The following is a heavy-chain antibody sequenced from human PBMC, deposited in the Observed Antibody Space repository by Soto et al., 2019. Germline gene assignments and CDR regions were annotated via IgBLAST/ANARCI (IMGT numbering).Heavy chain of an antibody. Sequence: VHLVEPGRGLIQPGRSLRLSCATSGFTFDEYAMHLVRQAPGKGLVWVSGISWNSRSKGYADSVKARFTSSRDNEKNSLFLQMNSQTAGDSALYCWANDVNDFWSGGYYFFVAWGQGALVSVSS. CDR2: ISWNSRSK. D-gene: IGHD3-3*01. CDR1: GFTFDEYA. CDR3: ANDVNDFWSGGYYFFVA. J-gene: IGHJ5*02. V-gene: IGHV3-9*01.